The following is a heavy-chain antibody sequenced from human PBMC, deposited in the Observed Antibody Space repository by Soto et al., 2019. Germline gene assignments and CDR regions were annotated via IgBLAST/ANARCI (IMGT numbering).Heavy chain of an antibody. J-gene: IGHJ6*02. V-gene: IGHV3-74*01. D-gene: IGHD2-21*01. CDR1: GFTFYNHW. Sequence: EVQLVESGGGLVQPGGSLRQSCATSGFTFYNHWMHWVRQAPGQGLVWVSRVNSDGSTTNYADSVMGRFTISRDNAKNTAYLQMNSLRAEDTAVYYCARGLRGLYGLDVWGQGTPITVSS. CDR2: VNSDGSTT. CDR3: ARGLRGLYGLDV.